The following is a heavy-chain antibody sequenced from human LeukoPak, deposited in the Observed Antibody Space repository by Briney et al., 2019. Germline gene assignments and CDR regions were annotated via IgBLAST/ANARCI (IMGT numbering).Heavy chain of an antibody. Sequence: ASVKVSCKASGYTYTNYYIHWVRQAPGQGLEWMGTINPSVGTTRSAKGRASLTRDTSTSTVYMALSTLRSEDTAVYYCAASSGWSYYFDYWGQGTLVTVSS. CDR2: INPSVGTT. J-gene: IGHJ4*02. D-gene: IGHD6-19*01. CDR3: AASSGWSYYFDY. CDR1: GYTYTNYY. V-gene: IGHV1-46*01.